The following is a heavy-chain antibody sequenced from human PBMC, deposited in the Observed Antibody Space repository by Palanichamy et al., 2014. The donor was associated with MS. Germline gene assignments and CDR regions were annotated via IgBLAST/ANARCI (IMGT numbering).Heavy chain of an antibody. D-gene: IGHD3-22*01. V-gene: IGHV3-33*01. CDR3: ATPQDYYDSSGPLRY. Sequence: QVQLVESGGGVVQPGRSLRLSCAASGFTFSSYGMHWVRQAPSKGLEWVAVIWYDGSNKNYEESVKGRFTVSRDNSKNTLYLQMNSLRAEDTAVYYCATPQDYYDSSGPLRYWGQGTPVTVSS. J-gene: IGHJ4*01. CDR2: IWYDGSNK. CDR1: GFTFSSYG.